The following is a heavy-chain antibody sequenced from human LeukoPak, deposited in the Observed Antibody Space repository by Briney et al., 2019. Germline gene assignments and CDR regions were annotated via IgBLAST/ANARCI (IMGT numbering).Heavy chain of an antibody. CDR3: VRGSGYLYYYYYGMDV. Sequence: GRSLRLSCAASGFTFSSYGMHWVRQAPGKGLEWVAVISYDGSNKYYADSVKGRFTISRDNSKNTLYLQMNSLRAEDTAVYYCVRGSGYLYYYYYGMDVWRQGTTVTVSS. D-gene: IGHD3-3*01. V-gene: IGHV3-30*03. J-gene: IGHJ6*02. CDR2: ISYDGSNK. CDR1: GFTFSSYG.